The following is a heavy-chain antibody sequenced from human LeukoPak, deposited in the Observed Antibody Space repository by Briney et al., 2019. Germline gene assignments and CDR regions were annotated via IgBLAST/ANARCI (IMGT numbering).Heavy chain of an antibody. CDR1: GGSISSSNW. D-gene: IGHD7-27*01. CDR3: ARALGSRQNWYFDL. Sequence: SGTLSLTCAVSGGSISSSNWWSWVRQPPGKGLEWIGEIYHSGSTNYTPSLKSRVTISVDKSKNQFSLKLSSVTAADTAVYYCARALGSRQNWYFDLWGRGTLVTVSS. CDR2: IYHSGST. V-gene: IGHV4-4*02. J-gene: IGHJ2*01.